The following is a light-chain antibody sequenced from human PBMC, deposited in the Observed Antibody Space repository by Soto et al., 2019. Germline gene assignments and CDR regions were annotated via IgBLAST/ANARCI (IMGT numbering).Light chain of an antibody. CDR2: DAS. J-gene: IGKJ5*01. Sequence: IVLTQSPATLSLSPWERATLSCRASQSVYRSLAWYQQKPGQAPRLLIYDASNRATGVPARFSGSGSGTDFTLTISSLEPEDFAVYYCQQRNIWPPVTFGQGTRLEI. CDR1: QSVYRS. V-gene: IGKV3-11*01. CDR3: QQRNIWPPVT.